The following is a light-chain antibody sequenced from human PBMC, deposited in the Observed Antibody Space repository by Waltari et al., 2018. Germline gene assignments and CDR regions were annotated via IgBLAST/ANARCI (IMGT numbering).Light chain of an antibody. J-gene: IGLJ1*01. CDR3: QSYDSSLDGFV. Sequence: QSVLTQPPSVSGAPGQRVTIPCPGSRSNIGAGYDVHWYPHVPGAAPKLVIFGYNNRPSGVPDRISGSKSGTSASLAIAGLRAEDEAEYYCQSYDSSLDGFVFAAGTKVTVL. V-gene: IGLV1-40*01. CDR2: GYN. CDR1: RSNIGAGYD.